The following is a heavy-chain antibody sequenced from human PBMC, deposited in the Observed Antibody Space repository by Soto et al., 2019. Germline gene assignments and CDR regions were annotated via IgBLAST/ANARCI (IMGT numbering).Heavy chain of an antibody. CDR2: IYYSGSD. Sequence: QLQLQESGPGLVKPSETLSLTCSVSGGSIRGSSYYWAWIRQTPGKGLEWIGSIYYSGSDDYNPSLKSRFTISVETSKNQFSLKLNSVTAADTAVYYCARHTGDPSHYRWFDPWGQGTLDPVSS. V-gene: IGHV4-39*01. J-gene: IGHJ5*02. CDR3: ARHTGDPSHYRWFDP. D-gene: IGHD1-26*01. CDR1: GGSIRGSSYY.